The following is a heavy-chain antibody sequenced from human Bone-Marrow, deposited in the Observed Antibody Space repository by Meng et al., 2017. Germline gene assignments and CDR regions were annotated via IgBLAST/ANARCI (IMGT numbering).Heavy chain of an antibody. CDR3: ARVTYYYDSSGYKSGYYFDY. V-gene: IGHV1-69*13. J-gene: IGHJ4*02. Sequence: SVKVSCKASGGTFSSYAISWVRQAPGQGLEWRGGIIPIFGTANYAQKFQGRVTITADESTSTAYMELSSLRSEDTAVYYCARVTYYYDSSGYKSGYYFDYWGQGTLVTVSS. CDR1: GGTFSSYA. CDR2: IIPIFGTA. D-gene: IGHD3-22*01.